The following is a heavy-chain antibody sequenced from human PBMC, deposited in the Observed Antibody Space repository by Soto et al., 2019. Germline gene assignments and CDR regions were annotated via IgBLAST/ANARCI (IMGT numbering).Heavy chain of an antibody. D-gene: IGHD2-15*01. V-gene: IGHV3-21*06. CDR2: ISGSSSYI. CDR3: ARDRCSGGSCYRTYAFDI. CDR1: GFILSNYT. J-gene: IGHJ3*02. Sequence: NPGGSLRLSCAASGFILSNYTMNWVRQAPGKGLEWVSSISGSSSYIYYADSVKGRFTISRDNAKNSLYLQMNSLRAEDTAVYYCARDRCSGGSCYRTYAFDIWGQGTLVTVSS.